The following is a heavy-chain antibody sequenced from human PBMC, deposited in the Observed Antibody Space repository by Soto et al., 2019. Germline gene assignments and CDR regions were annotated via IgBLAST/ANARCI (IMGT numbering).Heavy chain of an antibody. CDR1: GGTFSSYT. D-gene: IGHD2-2*03. V-gene: IGHV1-69*02. CDR3: GRVPATGYCSSTSGYGGGGFDP. Sequence: QVQLVQSGAEVKKPGSSVKVSCKASGGTFSSYTISWVRQAPGQGLEWMGRIIPILGIANYAQKFQGRVTITADKSTSTAYMELSSLRSEDTAVYYCGRVPATGYCSSTSGYGGGGFDPWGQGTLVTVSS. J-gene: IGHJ5*02. CDR2: IIPILGIA.